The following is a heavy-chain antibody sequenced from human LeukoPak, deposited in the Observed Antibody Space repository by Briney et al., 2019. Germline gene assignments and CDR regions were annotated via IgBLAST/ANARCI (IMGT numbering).Heavy chain of an antibody. Sequence: ASVKVSCKASGYTFTGYYMHWVRQAPGQGLEWMGWMNPNSGNTGYAQKFQGRVTMTRNTSISTAYMELSSLRSEDTAVYYCARGRGEGRGISMIRGVRAPPYNWFDPWGHGTLVTVSS. V-gene: IGHV1-8*02. D-gene: IGHD3-10*01. CDR3: ARGRGEGRGISMIRGVRAPPYNWFDP. J-gene: IGHJ5*02. CDR1: GYTFTGYY. CDR2: MNPNSGNT.